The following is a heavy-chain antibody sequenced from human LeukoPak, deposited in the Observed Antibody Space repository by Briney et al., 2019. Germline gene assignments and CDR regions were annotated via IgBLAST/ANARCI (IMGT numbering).Heavy chain of an antibody. D-gene: IGHD2-2*01. Sequence: GSSVKVSCKASGGTFSSYAISRVRQAPGQGLEWMGGIIPIFDTANYAQKFQGRVTITADESTSTAYMELSSLRSEDTAVYYCASNDIVVVPAAPAKPFDYWGQGTLVTVSS. J-gene: IGHJ4*02. CDR3: ASNDIVVVPAAPAKPFDY. V-gene: IGHV1-69*01. CDR2: IIPIFDTA. CDR1: GGTFSSYA.